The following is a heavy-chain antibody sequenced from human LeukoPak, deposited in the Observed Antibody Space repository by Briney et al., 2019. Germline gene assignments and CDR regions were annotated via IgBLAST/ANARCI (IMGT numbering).Heavy chain of an antibody. J-gene: IGHJ3*02. D-gene: IGHD3-10*01. CDR3: ASPGIRAFDAFDI. CDR1: GYTLTSYY. V-gene: IGHV1-46*01. CDR2: INPSGGST. Sequence: GASVKVSCKASGYTLTSYYMHWVRQAPGQGLEWVGIINPSGGSTNYAQKFQGRVTMTRDTSISTAYMELSRLRSDDTAVYYCASPGIRAFDAFDIWGQGTMVTVSS.